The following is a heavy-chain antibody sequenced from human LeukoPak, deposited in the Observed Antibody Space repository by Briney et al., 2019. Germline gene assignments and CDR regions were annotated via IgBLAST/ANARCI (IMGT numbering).Heavy chain of an antibody. V-gene: IGHV3-23*01. CDR3: AKDVPRYCSGGSYYSPAFDI. J-gene: IGHJ3*02. CDR2: ISGSGGST. Sequence: PGGSLRLSCAASGFTFSSYAMSWVRQAPGKGLEWVSAISGSGGSTYYADSVKGRFTISRDNSKNTLYLQMNSLRAEDTAVYYCAKDVPRYCSGGSYYSPAFDIWGQGTMVTVSS. D-gene: IGHD2-15*01. CDR1: GFTFSSYA.